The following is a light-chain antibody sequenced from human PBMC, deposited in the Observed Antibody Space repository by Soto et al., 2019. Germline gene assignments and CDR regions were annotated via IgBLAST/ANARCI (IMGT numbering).Light chain of an antibody. J-gene: IGLJ1*01. V-gene: IGLV2-23*01. CDR3: CSYARTSTYV. CDR1: SSYVGSYNL. CDR2: EDN. Sequence: QSVLTQPASVSGSPGQSITISCTGTSSYVGSYNLVSWYQQHPGKAPKLMIYEDNKRPSGVSNRFSVSKSGYTASLTISGLQAEDEADYYCCSYARTSTYVFGSGTKVTV.